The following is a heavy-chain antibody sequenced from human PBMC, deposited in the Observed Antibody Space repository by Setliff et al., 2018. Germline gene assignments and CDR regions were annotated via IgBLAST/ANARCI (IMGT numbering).Heavy chain of an antibody. CDR3: AREGYYGSGSSGY. CDR1: GGSFSGYY. CDR2: INHSGNT. V-gene: IGHV4-34*01. Sequence: PSETLSLTCAVYGGSFSGYYWSWIRQPPGKGLEWIGEINHSGNTNYNPSLKSRVTISVDTSKNQFSLKLRSVTAADTAVYYCAREGYYGSGSSGYLGQGTLVTVSS. D-gene: IGHD3-10*01. J-gene: IGHJ4*02.